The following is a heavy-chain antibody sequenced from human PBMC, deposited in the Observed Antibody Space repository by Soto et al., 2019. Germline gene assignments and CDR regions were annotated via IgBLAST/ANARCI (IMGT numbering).Heavy chain of an antibody. J-gene: IGHJ3*02. D-gene: IGHD2-15*01. Sequence: GGSLRLSCAASGFTFSSYAMSWVRQAPGKGLEWVSAISGSGGSTYYADSVKGRFTISRDNSKNTLYLQMNSLRAEDTAVYYCAFGYCSGGSCYSLLQRWDAFDIWGQGTMVTVSS. CDR3: AFGYCSGGSCYSLLQRWDAFDI. CDR2: ISGSGGST. V-gene: IGHV3-23*01. CDR1: GFTFSSYA.